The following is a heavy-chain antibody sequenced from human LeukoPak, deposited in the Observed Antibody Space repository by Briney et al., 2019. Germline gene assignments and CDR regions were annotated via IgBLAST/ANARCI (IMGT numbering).Heavy chain of an antibody. V-gene: IGHV3-23*01. CDR3: AKFSMVRGVKGDAFDI. J-gene: IGHJ3*02. D-gene: IGHD3-10*01. Sequence: GGSLRHSCAASGFTFSSYGMSWVRQAPGKGLEWVSAISGSGGSTYYADSVKGRFTISRDNSKNTLYLQMNSLRAEDTAVYYCAKFSMVRGVKGDAFDIWGQGTMVTVSS. CDR1: GFTFSSYG. CDR2: ISGSGGST.